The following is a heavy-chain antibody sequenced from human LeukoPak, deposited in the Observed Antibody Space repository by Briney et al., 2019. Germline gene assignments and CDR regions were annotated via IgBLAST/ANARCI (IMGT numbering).Heavy chain of an antibody. D-gene: IGHD2-15*01. CDR2: IRSDGSST. Sequence: GGSLRLSCAASGFTLTNYWMHWVRQAPGKGLVWVSRIRSDGSSTSFADSVKGRFTISRDNAKNTLYLQMNSLRAEDTAVYYYARNSPGYCSGGSCSSYWYFDLWGRGTLVTVSS. V-gene: IGHV3-74*01. CDR3: ARNSPGYCSGGSCSSYWYFDL. CDR1: GFTLTNYW. J-gene: IGHJ2*01.